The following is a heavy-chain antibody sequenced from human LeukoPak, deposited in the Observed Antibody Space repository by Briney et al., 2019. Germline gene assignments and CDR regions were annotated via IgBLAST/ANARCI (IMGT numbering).Heavy chain of an antibody. J-gene: IGHJ3*02. CDR1: GGSISSSSYY. CDR3: ARNAPRRWDHDI. D-gene: IGHD1-1*01. CDR2: IYYSGST. Sequence: PSETLSLTCTVSGGSISSSSYYWGWIRQPPGKGLEWIGSIYYSGSTNYNPSLKSRVTISVDTSKNQFSLKLSSVTAADTAVYYCARNAPRRWDHDIWGPGTMVTVSS. V-gene: IGHV4-39*07.